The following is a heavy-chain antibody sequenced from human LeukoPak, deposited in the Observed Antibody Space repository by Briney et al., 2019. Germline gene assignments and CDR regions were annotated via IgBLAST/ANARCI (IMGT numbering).Heavy chain of an antibody. J-gene: IGHJ5*02. CDR3: ARHAYYYGSGLGWFDP. V-gene: IGHV4-39*01. D-gene: IGHD3-10*01. CDR2: IYHSGST. CDR1: GVSISSYY. Sequence: SETLSLTCTVSGVSISSYYWGWIRQPPGKGLEWIGSIYHSGSTYYNPSLKSRVTISVDTSKNQFSLKLSSVTAADTAVYYCARHAYYYGSGLGWFDPWGQGTLVTVSS.